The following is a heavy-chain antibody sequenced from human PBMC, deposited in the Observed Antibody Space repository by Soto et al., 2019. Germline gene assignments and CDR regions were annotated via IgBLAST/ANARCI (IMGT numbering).Heavy chain of an antibody. Sequence: QITLKESGPTLVKPTQTLTLTCIFSGFSFSTGGVGVGWIRQPPGKALEWLAVIYWDDDKLYSPSLKDRLTITKDASINQVVLTMTNMDPVDTATYYCAHSPYFGDKLDYWGQGTLVTVSS. V-gene: IGHV2-5*02. CDR3: AHSPYFGDKLDY. CDR2: IYWDDDK. CDR1: GFSFSTGGVG. J-gene: IGHJ4*02. D-gene: IGHD4-17*01.